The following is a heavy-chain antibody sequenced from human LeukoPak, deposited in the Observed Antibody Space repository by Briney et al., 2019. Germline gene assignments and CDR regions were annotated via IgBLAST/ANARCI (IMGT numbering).Heavy chain of an antibody. Sequence: GGSLRLSCAASGFSFNDYGLTWVRQAPGKGLDWVSNINWNGGSTSYADSVKGRFTISRDNAKNSLYLQMNSLRAEDTALYYCARQLDSSNWLNFDYWGQGTLVTVSS. V-gene: IGHV3-20*04. CDR1: GFSFNDYG. CDR2: INWNGGST. J-gene: IGHJ4*02. CDR3: ARQLDSSNWLNFDY. D-gene: IGHD6-13*01.